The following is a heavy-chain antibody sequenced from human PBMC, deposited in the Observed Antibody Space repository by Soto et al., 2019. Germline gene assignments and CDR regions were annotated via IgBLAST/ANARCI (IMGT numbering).Heavy chain of an antibody. CDR1: GGSITSDYSC. V-gene: IGHV4-30-4*01. J-gene: IGHJ4*02. D-gene: IGHD7-27*01. CDR3: ARGPSGDKVHY. CDR2: IFDSGTT. Sequence: SETLSLTCIVSGGSITSDYSCWSWIRQPPGEGLEWIGHIFDSGTTYTNPSLRSQVAISLDTSKNHFSLTLSSVTAADTAVYYCARGPSGDKVHYWGQGALVTVSS.